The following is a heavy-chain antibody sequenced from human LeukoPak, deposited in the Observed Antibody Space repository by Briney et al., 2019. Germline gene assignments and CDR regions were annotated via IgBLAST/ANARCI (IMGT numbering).Heavy chain of an antibody. D-gene: IGHD6-19*01. Sequence: PGGSLRLSCAASGFTFSSYSMNWVRQAPGKGLEWVSSLSSSSSYIYYADSVKGRFTISRDNAKNSLYLQMSSLRAEDTAVYYCARGSGWYYYYYYYGMDVWGQGTTVTVSS. V-gene: IGHV3-21*01. CDR1: GFTFSSYS. CDR2: LSSSSSYI. CDR3: ARGSGWYYYYYYYGMDV. J-gene: IGHJ6*02.